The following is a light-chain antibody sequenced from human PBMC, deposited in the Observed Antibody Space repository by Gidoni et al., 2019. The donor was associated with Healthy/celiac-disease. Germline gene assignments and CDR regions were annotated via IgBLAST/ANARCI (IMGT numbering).Light chain of an antibody. J-gene: IGKJ1*01. V-gene: IGKV1-33*01. CDR3: QQYDNLPRT. CDR2: DES. Sequence: DIQMTQSPSSLSASVGDRVTITCQASQDISNYLNWYKQKPGKAPKPLIYDESNLETGVPSRFSGSGFGKDFTFTISSLQPEVIATYYCQQYDNLPRTFXXXTKVEIK. CDR1: QDISNY.